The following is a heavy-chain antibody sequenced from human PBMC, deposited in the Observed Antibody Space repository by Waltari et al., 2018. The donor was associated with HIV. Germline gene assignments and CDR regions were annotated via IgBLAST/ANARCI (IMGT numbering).Heavy chain of an antibody. J-gene: IGHJ6*02. Sequence: EVQLVESGGGLVKPGGSLRLSCAASGFTFSNAWMSWVRQAPGKGLEWVGRIKSKTDGGTTDYAAPVKGRFTISRDDSKNTLYLQMNSLKTEDTAVYYCTTLVLLGVGMDVWGQGTTVTFSS. CDR1: GFTFSNAW. D-gene: IGHD3-10*01. V-gene: IGHV3-15*01. CDR2: IKSKTDGGTT. CDR3: TTLVLLGVGMDV.